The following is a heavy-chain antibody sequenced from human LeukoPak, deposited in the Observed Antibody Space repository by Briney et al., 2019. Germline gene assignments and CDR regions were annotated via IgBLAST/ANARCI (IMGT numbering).Heavy chain of an antibody. Sequence: GGSLRLSCAASGFTFTNYAMSWVRQAPGKGLEWVSGINGGGGGTYYADSVKGRFTISRDNSKNTVYLQMNSLRAEDTAVYYCAKGGSGYSSVRLDLWGQGTLVTVSS. CDR2: INGGGGGT. CDR1: GFTFTNYA. CDR3: AKGGSGYSSVRLDL. D-gene: IGHD6-19*01. V-gene: IGHV3-23*01. J-gene: IGHJ5*02.